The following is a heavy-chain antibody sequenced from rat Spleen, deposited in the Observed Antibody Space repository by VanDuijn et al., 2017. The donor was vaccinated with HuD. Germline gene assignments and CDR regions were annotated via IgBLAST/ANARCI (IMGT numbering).Heavy chain of an antibody. D-gene: IGHD1-12*03. J-gene: IGHJ2*01. CDR1: GFTFSNYY. CDR3: TRGAYYYDGYCDY. Sequence: EVQLVESGGGLVQPGRSLKLSCAASGFTFSNYYMAWVRQAPTKGLEWVASISTGGGNTYYRDSVKGRFTISRDNAKSSLYLQMDSLTSEDTATYYCTRGAYYYDGYCDYWGQGVMVTVSS. CDR2: ISTGGGNT. V-gene: IGHV5-25*01.